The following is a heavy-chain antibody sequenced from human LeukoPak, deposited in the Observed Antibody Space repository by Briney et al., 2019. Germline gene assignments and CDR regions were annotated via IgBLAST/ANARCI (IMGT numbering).Heavy chain of an antibody. CDR2: INWNGGST. D-gene: IGHD6-19*01. Sequence: PGGSPRLSCAASGFTFDDYGMSWVRQAPGKGLEWVSGINWNGGSTGYADSVKGRFTISRDNAKNSLYLQMNSLRAEDTALYYCARYSSGWYYYYYMDVWGKGTTVTVSS. CDR1: GFTFDDYG. CDR3: ARYSSGWYYYYYMDV. V-gene: IGHV3-20*04. J-gene: IGHJ6*03.